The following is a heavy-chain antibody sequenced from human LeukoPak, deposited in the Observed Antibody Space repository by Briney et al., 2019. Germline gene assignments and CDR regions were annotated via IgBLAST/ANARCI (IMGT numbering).Heavy chain of an antibody. Sequence: ASVKVSCKVSGYTLTELSMHWVRQAPGKGLEWMGGFDPEDGETIYAQKFQGRVTITRNTSISTAYMELSSLRSEDTAVYYCARGRDIVVVPAAMRYYYYYMDVWGKGTTVTVSS. CDR2: FDPEDGET. CDR1: GYTLTELS. CDR3: ARGRDIVVVPAAMRYYYYYMDV. J-gene: IGHJ6*03. D-gene: IGHD2-2*01. V-gene: IGHV1-24*01.